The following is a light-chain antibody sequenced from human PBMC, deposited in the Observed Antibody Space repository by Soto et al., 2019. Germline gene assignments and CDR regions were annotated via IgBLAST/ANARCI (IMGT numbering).Light chain of an antibody. CDR1: QDIRNY. V-gene: IGKV1-33*01. J-gene: IGKJ5*01. Sequence: DIQMTQSPSSLSASLGDRVTITCQASQDIRNYLNWYQQKTGQAPKLLIYDASQLETGVPSRFSGSGSATEFTFPINSLQQEDIGTNYCQHYNSFPINFGQGTRLDIK. CDR3: QHYNSFPIN. CDR2: DAS.